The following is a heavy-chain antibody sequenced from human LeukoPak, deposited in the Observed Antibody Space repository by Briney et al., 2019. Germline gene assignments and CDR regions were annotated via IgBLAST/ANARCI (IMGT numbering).Heavy chain of an antibody. V-gene: IGHV3-49*04. J-gene: IGHJ4*02. Sequence: GGSLRLSCTASGFTFGDYAMSWVRHAPGKGLEWVGFIRSKAYGGTTEYAASVKGRFTISRDDSKSIAYLQMNSLKTEDTAVYYCTRDPSALGYCSSTSCYTGGYWGQGTLVTVSS. CDR2: IRSKAYGGTT. CDR3: TRDPSALGYCSSTSCYTGGY. D-gene: IGHD2-2*02. CDR1: GFTFGDYA.